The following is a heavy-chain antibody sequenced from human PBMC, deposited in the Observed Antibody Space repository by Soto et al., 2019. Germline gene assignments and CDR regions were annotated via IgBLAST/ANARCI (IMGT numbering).Heavy chain of an antibody. J-gene: IGHJ4*02. Sequence: SETLSLTCAVYGGSFSGYYWSWIRQPPGKGLEWIGEINHSGSTNYNPSLKSRVTISVDTSKNQFSLKLSSVTAADTAVYYCARTDIVATLPFDYWGQGTLVTVSS. CDR1: GGSFSGYY. CDR3: ARTDIVATLPFDY. CDR2: INHSGST. D-gene: IGHD5-12*01. V-gene: IGHV4-34*01.